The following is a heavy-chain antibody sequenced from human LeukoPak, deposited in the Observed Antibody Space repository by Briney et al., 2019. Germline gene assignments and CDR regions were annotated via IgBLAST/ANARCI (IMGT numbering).Heavy chain of an antibody. CDR1: GFTFSSYA. J-gene: IGHJ5*02. Sequence: GGSLRLSCAASGFTFSSYAMSWVRQAPGKGLEWVSAISGSGGSTYYADSVKGRFTISRDNSKNTLYLQMNSLRAEDTAVYYCAKSGCSSTSCYSILSGWLDPWGQGTLVTVSS. CDR2: ISGSGGST. D-gene: IGHD2-2*02. V-gene: IGHV3-23*01. CDR3: AKSGCSSTSCYSILSGWLDP.